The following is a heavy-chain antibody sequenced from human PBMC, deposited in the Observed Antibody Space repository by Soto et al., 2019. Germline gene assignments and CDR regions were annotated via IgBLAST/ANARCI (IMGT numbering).Heavy chain of an antibody. CDR3: ARDAPFQCYGDNRGHLAY. D-gene: IGHD4-17*01. CDR2: ISAYNGNT. J-gene: IGHJ4*02. Sequence: ASVKVSSKASGYTITGYGLNWVRQAPAQGLEWMGWISAYNGNTNYAQKLQGRVTMTTDTSTSTAYMEPRSLRSDDTAVYYCARDAPFQCYGDNRGHLAYSGQRTFDPASS. CDR1: GYTITGYG. V-gene: IGHV1-18*04.